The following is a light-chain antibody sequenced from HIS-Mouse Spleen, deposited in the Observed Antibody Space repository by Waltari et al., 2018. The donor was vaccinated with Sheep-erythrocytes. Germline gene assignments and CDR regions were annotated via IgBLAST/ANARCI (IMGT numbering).Light chain of an antibody. Sequence: SYELTQPPSVSVSPGQTARITCPGDALPKKYRYLYQQKSGQAPVLVIYEDSKRPSGIPERFSGSSSGTMATLTISGAQVEDEADYYCYSTDSSGNHSNWVFGGGTKLTVL. CDR3: YSTDSSGNHSNWV. V-gene: IGLV3-10*01. CDR1: ALPKKY. J-gene: IGLJ3*02. CDR2: EDS.